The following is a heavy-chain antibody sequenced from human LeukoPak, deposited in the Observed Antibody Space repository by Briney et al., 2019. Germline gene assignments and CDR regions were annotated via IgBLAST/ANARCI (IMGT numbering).Heavy chain of an antibody. Sequence: GRSLRLSCAASGFTFSSYGMHWVRQAPGKGLEWVAVISYDGSNKYYADSVMGRFTISRDNSKNTLYLQMNSLRAEDTAVYYCGTTGSRFDYWGQGTLVTVSS. CDR3: GTTGSRFDY. D-gene: IGHD3-10*01. V-gene: IGHV3-30*03. J-gene: IGHJ4*02. CDR2: ISYDGSNK. CDR1: GFTFSSYG.